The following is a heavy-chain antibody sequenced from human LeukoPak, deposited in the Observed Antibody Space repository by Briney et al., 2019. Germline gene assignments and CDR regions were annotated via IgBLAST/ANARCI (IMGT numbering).Heavy chain of an antibody. V-gene: IGHV3-23*01. Sequence: PGGPLRLSCAASGFTFSSYAMSWVRQAPGKGLEWVSAISGSGGSTYYADSVKGRFTISRGNSKNTLYLQMNSLRAEDAAVYYCAKGCSIAVACDYWGQGTLVTVSS. CDR2: ISGSGGST. CDR1: GFTFSSYA. D-gene: IGHD6-19*01. CDR3: AKGCSIAVACDY. J-gene: IGHJ4*02.